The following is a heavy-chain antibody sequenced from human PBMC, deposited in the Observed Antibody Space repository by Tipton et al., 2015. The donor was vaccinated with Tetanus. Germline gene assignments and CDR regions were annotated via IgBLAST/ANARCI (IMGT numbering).Heavy chain of an antibody. CDR2: MFDNGNT. J-gene: IGHJ4*02. CDR3: ARETYYFESGGYFDFFLDY. Sequence: TLSLTCTVSGGSISSHYWSWVRQPPGKGLEWIGHMFDNGNTNHNPSLKSRVTISTDTSMNRFSLKLTSATAADTAVYYCARETYYFESGGYFDFFLDYWGQGTLVTVSS. D-gene: IGHD3-22*01. V-gene: IGHV4-59*11. CDR1: GGSISSHY.